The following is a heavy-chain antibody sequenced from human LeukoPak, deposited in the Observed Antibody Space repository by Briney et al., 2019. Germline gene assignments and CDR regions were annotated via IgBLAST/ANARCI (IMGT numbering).Heavy chain of an antibody. D-gene: IGHD2-2*01. CDR2: LNPNSGNT. Sequence: ASVKVSCKASGYTFTGYDINWVRQATGQGLEWMGWLNPNSGNTGYAQKFQGRVTITRDTSITTAYMELSSLRSEDTAVSYCARGGRGVVPAAPYFSWFDPWGQGTLVTVSS. J-gene: IGHJ5*02. CDR1: GYTFTGYD. CDR3: ARGGRGVVPAAPYFSWFDP. V-gene: IGHV1-8*03.